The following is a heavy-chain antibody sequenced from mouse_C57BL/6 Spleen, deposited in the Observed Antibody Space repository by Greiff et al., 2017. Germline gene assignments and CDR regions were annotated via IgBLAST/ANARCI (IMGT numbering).Heavy chain of an antibody. CDR1: GFTFSDAW. Sequence: DVMLVESGGGLVQPGGSMKLSCAASGFTFSDAWMDWVRQSPEKGLEWVAEIRNKANNHATYYAESVKGRFTISRDDSKSSVYLQMNSLRAEDTGIYYGTHVYGSSFYWYFDVWGTGTTVTVSS. J-gene: IGHJ1*03. D-gene: IGHD1-1*01. V-gene: IGHV6-6*01. CDR3: THVYGSSFYWYFDV. CDR2: IRNKANNHAT.